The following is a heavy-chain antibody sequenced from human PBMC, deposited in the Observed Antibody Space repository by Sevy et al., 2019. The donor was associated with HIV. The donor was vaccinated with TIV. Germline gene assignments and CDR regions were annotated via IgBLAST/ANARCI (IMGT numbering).Heavy chain of an antibody. Sequence: GGSLRLSCTASGFTFGDYCMSWVRQAPGKGLEWVAFLGSDVYGGTVDHAGPVRGRFVISRDDSKTIAYLQMNDLKTEDTGVYYCTRWKAAQSIFDYWGQGALVTVSS. CDR3: TRWKAAQSIFDY. CDR2: LGSDVYGGTV. CDR1: GFTFGDYC. D-gene: IGHD6-13*01. J-gene: IGHJ4*02. V-gene: IGHV3-49*04.